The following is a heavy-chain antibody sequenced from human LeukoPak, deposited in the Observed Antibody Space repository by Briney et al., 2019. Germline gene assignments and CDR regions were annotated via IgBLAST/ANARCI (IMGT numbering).Heavy chain of an antibody. J-gene: IGHJ4*02. V-gene: IGHV3-7*03. Sequence: GGSLRLSCAASGFTFSTSWMHWVRQAPGKGLEWVANIKEDGSEKYHADSVKGRFSISRDNPKNSLFLQMNSLRAEDTAVYYCAKDVGKWESPHYFDYWGQGTLVTVSS. CDR1: GFTFSTSW. D-gene: IGHD1-26*01. CDR3: AKDVGKWESPHYFDY. CDR2: IKEDGSEK.